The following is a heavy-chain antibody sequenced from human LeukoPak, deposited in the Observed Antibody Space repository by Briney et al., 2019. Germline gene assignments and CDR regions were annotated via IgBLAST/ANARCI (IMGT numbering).Heavy chain of an antibody. CDR2: INADESST. CDR3: ARGVNGDSRFDL. D-gene: IGHD4-17*01. Sequence: GGSLRLSCAASGFTFNTYWMHWVRQAPGKGLVWVSRINADESSTRYADSVKGRFTISRDNAKNTLYLQMNSLRAEDTAVYYCARGVNGDSRFDLWGQGTLVTVSS. CDR1: GFTFNTYW. J-gene: IGHJ5*02. V-gene: IGHV3-74*01.